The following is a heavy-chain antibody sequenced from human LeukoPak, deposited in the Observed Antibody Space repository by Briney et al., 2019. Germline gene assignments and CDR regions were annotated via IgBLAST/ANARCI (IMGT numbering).Heavy chain of an antibody. J-gene: IGHJ4*02. V-gene: IGHV1-69*06. CDR1: GGTFGNYA. D-gene: IGHD3-9*01. CDR2: IIPIFGTA. CDR3: ARVKFVRYFDWLSPFDY. Sequence: SVKVSCKASGGTFGNYAISWVRQAPGQGLEWMGGIIPIFGTANYAQKFQGRVTITADKSTSTAYMELSSLRSEDTAVYYCARVKFVRYFDWLSPFDYWGQGTLVTVSS.